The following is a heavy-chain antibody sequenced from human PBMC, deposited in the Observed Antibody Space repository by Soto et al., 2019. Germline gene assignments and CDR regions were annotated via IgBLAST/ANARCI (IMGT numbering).Heavy chain of an antibody. J-gene: IGHJ6*02. CDR1: GYTFTSYG. V-gene: IGHV1-18*01. CDR2: ISAYNGNT. D-gene: IGHD1-26*01. CDR3: ARDWVGATRGYYYYGMDV. Sequence: QVQLVQPGAEVKKPGASVKVSCKASGYTFTSYGISWVRQAPGQGLEWMGWISAYNGNTNYAQKLQGRVTMTTDTSTSTAYMELRSLRSDDTAVYYCARDWVGATRGYYYYGMDVWGQGTTVTVSS.